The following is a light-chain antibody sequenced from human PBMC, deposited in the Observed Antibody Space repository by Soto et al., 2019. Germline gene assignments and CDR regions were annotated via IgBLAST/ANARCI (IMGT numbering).Light chain of an antibody. Sequence: DIQMTQSPSSLSASVGDRVTITCRASQYIGTYLNWYQQKQGKAPTVLIYAASTLQSGVPSRFSSSGSGTDFALTISSLQPEDFATYYCQQSYIDSTFGPGTKLEIK. CDR1: QYIGTY. J-gene: IGKJ2*01. V-gene: IGKV1-39*01. CDR2: AAS. CDR3: QQSYIDST.